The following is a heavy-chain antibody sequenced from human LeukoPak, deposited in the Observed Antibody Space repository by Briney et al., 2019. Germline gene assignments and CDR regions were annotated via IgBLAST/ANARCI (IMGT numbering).Heavy chain of an antibody. Sequence: GGSLRLSCAASGIILSSYWMSWVRQAPGKGLEWVANIKQDGSEKWYVDSVKGLFTISRDNAKNSQYLQMNSLRVEDTAVYYCAREFRSGYNSRWFDYWGQGTLVTVSS. V-gene: IGHV3-7*01. D-gene: IGHD6-19*01. CDR1: GIILSSYW. J-gene: IGHJ5*01. CDR3: AREFRSGYNSRWFDY. CDR2: IKQDGSEK.